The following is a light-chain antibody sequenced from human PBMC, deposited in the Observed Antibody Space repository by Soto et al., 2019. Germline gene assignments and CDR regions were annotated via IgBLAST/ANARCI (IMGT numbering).Light chain of an antibody. Sequence: EIVMTQSPATLSVSPGERATLSCRASKSVSGNLAWYQQKPGQPPRLLIYGASTRATGIPARFSGSGSGTEFTLTISRLQSEDFAVYYCQKYTNWTLTFGGGTKVEIK. V-gene: IGKV3-15*01. CDR3: QKYTNWTLT. J-gene: IGKJ4*01. CDR1: KSVSGN. CDR2: GAS.